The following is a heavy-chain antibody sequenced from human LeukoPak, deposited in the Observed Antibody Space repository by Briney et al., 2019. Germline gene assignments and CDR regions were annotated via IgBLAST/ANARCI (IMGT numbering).Heavy chain of an antibody. D-gene: IGHD4-17*01. Sequence: GGSLRLSCAASGFTFSSYSMNWVRQAPGKGLEWVSSISSSSSYIYYADSVKGRFTISRDNAKNSLYLQMNSLRAEDTAVYYCARGPRYGDWGYFDYWGQGTLVTVSS. J-gene: IGHJ4*02. CDR2: ISSSSSYI. V-gene: IGHV3-21*04. CDR1: GFTFSSYS. CDR3: ARGPRYGDWGYFDY.